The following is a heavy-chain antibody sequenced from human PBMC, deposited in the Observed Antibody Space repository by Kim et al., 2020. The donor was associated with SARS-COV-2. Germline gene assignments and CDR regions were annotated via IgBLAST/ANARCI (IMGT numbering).Heavy chain of an antibody. CDR3: ARDVGSGSYYPAGY. J-gene: IGHJ4*02. D-gene: IGHD3-10*01. CDR2: ISSSSSYI. V-gene: IGHV3-21*01. Sequence: GGSLRLSCAASGFTFSSYSMNWVHQAPGKGLEWVSSISSSSSYIYYADSVKGRFTISRDNAKNSLYLQMNSLRAEDTAVYYCARDVGSGSYYPAGYWGQGTLVTVSS. CDR1: GFTFSSYS.